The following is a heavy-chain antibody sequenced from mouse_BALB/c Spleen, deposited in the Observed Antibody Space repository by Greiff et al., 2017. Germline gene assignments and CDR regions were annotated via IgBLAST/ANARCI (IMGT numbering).Heavy chain of an antibody. D-gene: IGHD1-1*02. CDR1: GFNIKDTY. CDR2: IDPANGNT. V-gene: IGHV14-3*02. Sequence: DVKLQESGAELVKPGASVKLSCTASGFNIKDTYMHWVKQRPEQGLEWIGRIDPANGNTKYDPKFQGKATITADTSSNTAYLQLSSLTSEDTAVYYCAYGPWFAYWGQGTLVTVSA. J-gene: IGHJ3*01. CDR3: AYGPWFAY.